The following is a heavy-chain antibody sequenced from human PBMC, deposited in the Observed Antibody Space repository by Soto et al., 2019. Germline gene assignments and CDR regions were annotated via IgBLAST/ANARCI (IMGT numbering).Heavy chain of an antibody. CDR3: AAQNFAWLLLPLFQH. J-gene: IGHJ1*01. D-gene: IGHD3-9*01. V-gene: IGHV1-69*02. Sequence: QVQLVQSGAEVKKPGSSVKVSCKASGGTFSSYTISWVRQAPGQGLEWMGRIIPILGIANYAQKFQGRVTITADKSTSTAYMELSSLRSEDTAVYYCAAQNFAWLLLPLFQHWGQGTLVTVSS. CDR2: IIPILGIA. CDR1: GGTFSSYT.